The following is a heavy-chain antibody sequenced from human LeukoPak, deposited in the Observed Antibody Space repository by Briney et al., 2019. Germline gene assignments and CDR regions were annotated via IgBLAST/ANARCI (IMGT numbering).Heavy chain of an antibody. D-gene: IGHD2-2*02. V-gene: IGHV3-23*01. J-gene: IGHJ4*02. CDR2: ISGSGGST. CDR3: AKSDCSSTSCYTADY. CDR1: GFTFSSYA. Sequence: PGGSLRLSCAASGFTFSSYAMSWVRQAPGKGLEWVSAISGSGGSTYYADSVKGRFTISRDNSKNTLYLQMNSLRAEDTAVYYCAKSDCSSTSCYTADYWGQGTLVTVSS.